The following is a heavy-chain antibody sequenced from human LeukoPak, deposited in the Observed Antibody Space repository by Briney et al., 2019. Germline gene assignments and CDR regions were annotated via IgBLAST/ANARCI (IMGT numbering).Heavy chain of an antibody. CDR1: GFTFSSYA. D-gene: IGHD6-13*01. CDR3: AREHTIAATGTHWFAP. V-gene: IGHV3-23*01. CDR2: ISGGGGST. J-gene: IGHJ5*02. Sequence: GGSLRLSCAASGFTFSSYAMSWVRQAPGKGLEWVSAISGGGGSTYYADSVKGRFTISRDNSKNTLYVQMNSLRAEDTAVYYCAREHTIAATGTHWFAPWGQGTLVTVSS.